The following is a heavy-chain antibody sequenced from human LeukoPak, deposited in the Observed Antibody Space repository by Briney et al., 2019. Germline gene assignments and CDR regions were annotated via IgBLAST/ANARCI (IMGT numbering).Heavy chain of an antibody. Sequence: ASVKVSCKASGYTFTGYYMHWVRQAPGQGLEWMGWINPNSGGTNYAQKCQGRVTMTRDTSISTAYMELSRLRSDDTAVYYCARSYSSSFNWFDPWGQGTLVTVSS. V-gene: IGHV1-2*02. CDR3: ARSYSSSFNWFDP. J-gene: IGHJ5*02. D-gene: IGHD6-6*01. CDR2: INPNSGGT. CDR1: GYTFTGYY.